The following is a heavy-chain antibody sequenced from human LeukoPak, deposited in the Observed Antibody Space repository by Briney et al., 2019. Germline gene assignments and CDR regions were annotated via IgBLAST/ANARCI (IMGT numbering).Heavy chain of an antibody. J-gene: IGHJ4*02. V-gene: IGHV3-74*01. Sequence: GGSLRLSCAASGFIFSGSWMEWVRQAPGKGLVWVSRIFPDGTTTTYADSLKGRFTISRDNAKNTLYLQMNSLRVEDTAVHYCARPFDHDAIDIWGQGTLVTVSS. D-gene: IGHD4/OR15-4a*01. CDR1: GFIFSGSW. CDR2: IFPDGTTT. CDR3: ARPFDHDAIDI.